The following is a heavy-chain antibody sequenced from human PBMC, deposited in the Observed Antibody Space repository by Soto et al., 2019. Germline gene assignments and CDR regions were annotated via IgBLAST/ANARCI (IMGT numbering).Heavy chain of an antibody. Sequence: EVQLVESGGGLVQPGGSPRLSCAASGFTFSSYSMNWVRQAPGKGLEWVSYISGSGTTIYYADSVKGRFTVSRDNAKNSLYLQMNSLRAEDMAVYYCARTWYSSGWGWFDPWGQGTLVTVSS. CDR1: GFTFSSYS. CDR2: ISGSGTTI. J-gene: IGHJ5*02. D-gene: IGHD6-19*01. CDR3: ARTWYSSGWGWFDP. V-gene: IGHV3-48*01.